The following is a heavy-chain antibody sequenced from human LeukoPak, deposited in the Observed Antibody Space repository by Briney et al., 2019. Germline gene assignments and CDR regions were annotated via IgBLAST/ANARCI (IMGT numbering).Heavy chain of an antibody. CDR1: GDSISHFY. D-gene: IGHD4-11*01. Sequence: SETLSLTCTVSGDSISHFYWIWIRQPPGKGLEWIGYISYSGSTNYNPSLKSRVTISVDTSKNQFSLKLTSVTAADTAVYYCARTSNTVFDYWGQGTLVTVSS. J-gene: IGHJ4*02. V-gene: IGHV4-59*01. CDR2: ISYSGST. CDR3: ARTSNTVFDY.